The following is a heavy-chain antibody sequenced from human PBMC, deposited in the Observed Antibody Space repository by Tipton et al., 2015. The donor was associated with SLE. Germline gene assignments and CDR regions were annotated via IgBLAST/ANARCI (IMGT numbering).Heavy chain of an antibody. D-gene: IGHD3-10*01. CDR2: IYYSGST. J-gene: IGHJ6*02. Sequence: TLSLTCTVSGGSISSYYWSWIRQPPGKGLEWIGSIYYSGSTYYNPSLKSRVTISVDTSKNQFSLKLSSVTAADTAVYYCARTTSGYYYGMDVWGQGTTVTVSS. CDR1: GGSISSYY. CDR3: ARTTSGYYYGMDV. V-gene: IGHV4-59*05.